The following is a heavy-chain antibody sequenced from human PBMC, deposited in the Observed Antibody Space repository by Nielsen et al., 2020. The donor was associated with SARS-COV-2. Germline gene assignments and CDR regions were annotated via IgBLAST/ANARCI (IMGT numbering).Heavy chain of an antibody. CDR3: ARAVIGRRGWVRAAIKPYFDY. D-gene: IGHD2-2*02. CDR2: IYYSGST. V-gene: IGHV4-31*02. Sequence: WLRQPPGKGLEWIGYIYYSGSTYYNPSLKSRVTISVDTSKNQFSLKLSSVTAADTAVYYCARAVIGRRGWVRAAIKPYFDYWGQGTLVTVSS. J-gene: IGHJ4*02.